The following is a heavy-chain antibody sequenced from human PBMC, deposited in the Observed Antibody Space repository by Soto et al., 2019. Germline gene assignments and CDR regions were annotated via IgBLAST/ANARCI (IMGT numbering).Heavy chain of an antibody. CDR2: IYYSGST. V-gene: IGHV4-31*03. Sequence: PSETLSLTCTVSGGSISSGGYYWSWIRQHPGKGLEWIGYIYYSGSTYYNPSLKSRVTISVDTSKNQFSLKLSSVTAADTAVYYCARGPTGDWFDPWGQGTLVTVSS. CDR3: ARGPTGDWFDP. J-gene: IGHJ5*02. D-gene: IGHD1-1*01. CDR1: GGSISSGGYY.